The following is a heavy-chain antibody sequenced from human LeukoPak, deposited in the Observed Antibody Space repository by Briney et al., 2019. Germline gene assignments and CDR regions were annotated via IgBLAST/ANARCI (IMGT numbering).Heavy chain of an antibody. CDR2: IYYSGST. CDR1: GGSFSDYY. CDR3: ARHQDYYGSGSSLYYFDY. J-gene: IGHJ4*02. V-gene: IGHV4-59*08. Sequence: PSETLSLTCAVYGGSFSDYYWSWIRQPPGKGLEWIGYIYYSGSTNYNPSLKSRVTISVDTSKNQFSLKLSSVTAADTAVYYCARHQDYYGSGSSLYYFDYWGQGTLVTASS. D-gene: IGHD3-10*01.